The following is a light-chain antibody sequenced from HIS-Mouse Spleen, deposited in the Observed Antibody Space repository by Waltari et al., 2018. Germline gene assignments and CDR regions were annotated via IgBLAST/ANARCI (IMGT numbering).Light chain of an antibody. V-gene: IGLV3-10*01. CDR2: EDS. CDR1: ALQKKY. J-gene: IGLJ2*01. Sequence: SYELTQPPSGPVSPGQTARVTCSGDALQKKYAYWYQQKSGQAPVLVIYEDSKRPSGIPERFSGSSSGTMATLTISGAQVEDEADYYCYSTDSSGNHRVFGGGTKLTVL. CDR3: YSTDSSGNHRV.